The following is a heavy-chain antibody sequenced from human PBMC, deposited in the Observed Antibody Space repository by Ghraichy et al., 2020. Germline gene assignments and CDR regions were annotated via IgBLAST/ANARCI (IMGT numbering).Heavy chain of an antibody. D-gene: IGHD3-22*01. J-gene: IGHJ6*02. Sequence: GESLNISCAASGFTFSSYAMSWVRQAPGKGLEWVSAISGSGGSTYYADSVKGRFTLSRDNSKNTLYLQMNSLRAEDTAVYYCAKWDHYYDSSGSIYYYYGMAVWGRGTTVPVSS. CDR2: ISGSGGST. CDR1: GFTFSSYA. V-gene: IGHV3-23*01. CDR3: AKWDHYYDSSGSIYYYYGMAV.